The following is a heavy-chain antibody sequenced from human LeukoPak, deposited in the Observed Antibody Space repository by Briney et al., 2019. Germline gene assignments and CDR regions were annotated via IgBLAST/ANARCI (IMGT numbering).Heavy chain of an antibody. CDR1: GFTFSSYS. CDR2: ISSSSSTI. CDR3: ARDPRSSTSYQYYYMDV. Sequence: GGSLRLYCAASGFTFSSYSMNWVRQAPGKGLEWISYISSSSSTIDYADSVKGRFTISRDNAKNSLYLQMNSLRAEDTAVYYCARDPRSSTSYQYYYMDVWGKGTTVTVSS. J-gene: IGHJ6*03. D-gene: IGHD2-2*01. V-gene: IGHV3-48*01.